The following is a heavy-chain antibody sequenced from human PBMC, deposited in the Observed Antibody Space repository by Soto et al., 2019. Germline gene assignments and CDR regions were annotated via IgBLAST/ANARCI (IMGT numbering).Heavy chain of an antibody. D-gene: IGHD6-19*01. J-gene: IGHJ5*02. CDR3: ARDMYSSDYFVKWFEP. CDR1: GFTFSNAL. V-gene: IGHV3-15*07. CDR2: IKSKTDGGTT. Sequence: GGSLRLSCAASGFTFSNALINWVRQAPGKGLEWVGRIKSKTDGGTTDSVKGRVTVSRDNANYSLDLQLNSLRGEDTAMYYCARDMYSSDYFVKWFEPWGQGTLVTVSS.